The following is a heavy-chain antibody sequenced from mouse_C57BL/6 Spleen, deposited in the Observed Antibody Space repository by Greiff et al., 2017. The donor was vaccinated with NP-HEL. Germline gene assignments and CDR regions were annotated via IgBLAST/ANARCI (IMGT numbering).Heavy chain of an antibody. CDR1: GYSFTGYY. D-gene: IGHD3-2*02. CDR2: INPSTGGT. J-gene: IGHJ2*01. CDR3: ARGSSGYYFDY. V-gene: IGHV1-42*01. Sequence: DVQLQESGPELVKPGASVKISCKASGYSFTGYYMNWVKQSPEKSLEWIGEINPSTGGTTYNQKFKAKATLTVDKSSSTAYMQLKSLTSEDSAVYYCARGSSGYYFDYWGQGTTLTVSS.